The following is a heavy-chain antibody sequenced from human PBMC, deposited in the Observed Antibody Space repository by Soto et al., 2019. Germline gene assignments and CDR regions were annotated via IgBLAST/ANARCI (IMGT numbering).Heavy chain of an antibody. CDR2: IIPIFGTA. Sequence: SVKVSCKASGGTFSSYAISWVRQAPGQGLEWMGGIIPIFGTANYAQKFQGRVTITADESTSTAYMELSSLRSEDTAVYYCARDRLHYYDSSGYRDWGQGTLVTVSS. V-gene: IGHV1-69*13. J-gene: IGHJ4*02. CDR1: GGTFSSYA. D-gene: IGHD3-22*01. CDR3: ARDRLHYYDSSGYRD.